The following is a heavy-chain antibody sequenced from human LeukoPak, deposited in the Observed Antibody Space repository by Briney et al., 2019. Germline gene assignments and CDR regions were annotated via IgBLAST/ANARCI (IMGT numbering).Heavy chain of an antibody. V-gene: IGHV3-30*04. Sequence: PGGSLRLPCEASGFAFSSYAMHWVRQAPGKGLEWVAVISYDGTNKYYADSVKGRFTISRDNSKNTVFLQMSSLRAEDTAVYYCARDPLRERQTGYFDSWGQGTLVTVSS. D-gene: IGHD1-26*01. CDR1: GFAFSSYA. CDR3: ARDPLRERQTGYFDS. J-gene: IGHJ4*02. CDR2: ISYDGTNK.